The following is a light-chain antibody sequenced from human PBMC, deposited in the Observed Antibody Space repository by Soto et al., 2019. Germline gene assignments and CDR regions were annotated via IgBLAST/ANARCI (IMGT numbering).Light chain of an antibody. V-gene: IGKV3-15*01. CDR2: DAS. CDR1: QTVYNN. CDR3: QQCRNWPRT. J-gene: IGKJ4*01. Sequence: EIVMTQSPATLSASPGEGATLSCKAGQTVYNNLAWYQQRPGQPPRLLIYDASTRATGISARFSGSGYGTDFTLTISSLQSEDFAVYFCQQCRNWPRTFGGGTKVEIK.